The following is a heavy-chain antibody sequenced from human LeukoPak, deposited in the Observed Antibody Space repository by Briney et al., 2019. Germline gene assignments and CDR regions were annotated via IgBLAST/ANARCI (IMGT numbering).Heavy chain of an antibody. CDR2: INYSGST. CDR3: AKQSPDSSGWYDFDY. Sequence: SETLSLTCTVSGDSISSFYWNWIRQPPGKGLEWIAYINYSGSTNYNPSLKSRVTISIHTSKSQFSLKLSSVTAADTAVYYCAKQSPDSSGWYDFDYWGQGTLVTVSS. CDR1: GDSISSFY. D-gene: IGHD6-19*01. V-gene: IGHV4-59*08. J-gene: IGHJ4*02.